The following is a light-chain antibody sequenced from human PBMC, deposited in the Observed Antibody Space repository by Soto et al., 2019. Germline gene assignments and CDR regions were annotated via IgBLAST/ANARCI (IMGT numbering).Light chain of an antibody. CDR2: ATS. J-gene: IGKJ1*01. CDR3: QQYGSSGT. V-gene: IGKV3-20*01. Sequence: EIVLTQSPGTLSLSPGERATLSCRASQSVTSNYLAWYQQRPGQAPRLLIFATSSRATGIPDKFSGSGSGTDFTLTISRLEPDDFAEYYCQQYGSSGTFGQGTKVDIK. CDR1: QSVTSNY.